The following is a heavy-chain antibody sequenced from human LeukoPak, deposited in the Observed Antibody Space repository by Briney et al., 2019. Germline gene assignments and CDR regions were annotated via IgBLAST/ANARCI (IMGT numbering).Heavy chain of an antibody. V-gene: IGHV3-23*01. Sequence: GGSLRLSCAASGFTFSSYAMSWVRQAPGKGLEWVSAISGSGGSTYYADSVKGRRTISRDNSKNTLYLQMNSLRAEDTAVYYCAKTGEGHVVPAAFFDYWGQGTLVTVSS. CDR2: ISGSGGST. D-gene: IGHD2-2*01. J-gene: IGHJ4*02. CDR3: AKTGEGHVVPAAFFDY. CDR1: GFTFSSYA.